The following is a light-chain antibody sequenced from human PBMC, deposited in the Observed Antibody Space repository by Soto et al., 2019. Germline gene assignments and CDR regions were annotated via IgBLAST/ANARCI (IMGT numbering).Light chain of an antibody. J-gene: IGKJ4*01. CDR3: QQYGSSLP. CDR1: QSVYNNY. Sequence: EIVMTQSPDTLSVSPGERATLSCRASQSVYNNYIAWYQQKPGQAPRTVIYGASIRAAGIPDRFSGSGSGTDFTLSISRLEPADSAVYCCQQYGSSLPFGGGTKVEIK. V-gene: IGKV3-20*01. CDR2: GAS.